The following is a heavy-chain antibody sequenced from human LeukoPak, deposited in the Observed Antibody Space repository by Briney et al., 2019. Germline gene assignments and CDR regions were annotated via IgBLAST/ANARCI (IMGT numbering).Heavy chain of an antibody. V-gene: IGHV3-23*01. CDR2: ISGSGGST. D-gene: IGHD6-19*01. Sequence: TGGSLRLSCAASGFTFSSYAMSWVRQAPGKGLEWISAISGSGGSTYYADSVKGRFTISRDNSKNTLYLQMNSLRAEDTAVYYCAKGAQPNSSGWYRNYYYYYGMDVWGQGTTVTVPS. CDR1: GFTFSSYA. J-gene: IGHJ6*02. CDR3: AKGAQPNSSGWYRNYYYYYGMDV.